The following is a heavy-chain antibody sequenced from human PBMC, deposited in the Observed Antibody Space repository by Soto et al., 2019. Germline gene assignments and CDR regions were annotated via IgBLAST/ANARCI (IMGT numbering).Heavy chain of an antibody. D-gene: IGHD6-19*01. CDR1: GFTVSSNY. CDR2: IYSGGST. J-gene: IGHJ6*02. V-gene: IGHV3-53*04. Sequence: GGSLRLSCAASGFTVSSNYMSWVRQAPGKGLEWVSVIYSGGSTYYADSVKGRFTISRHNSKNTLYLQMNSLRAEDTAVYYCARSALDSSGWYAATGEHYYGMDVWGQGTTVTVSS. CDR3: ARSALDSSGWYAATGEHYYGMDV.